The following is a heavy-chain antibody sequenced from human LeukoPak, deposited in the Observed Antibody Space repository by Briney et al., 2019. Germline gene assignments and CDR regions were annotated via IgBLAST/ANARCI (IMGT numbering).Heavy chain of an antibody. CDR1: RFTFSSYA. CDR3: ERDFYDSSGYTGAFDI. D-gene: IGHD3-22*01. Sequence: GASLRLSCAASRFTFSSYAMSWVRQAPGKGLEWVSTIRDSGGSTYYADSVKGRFTISRDNSKNTLYLQMNSLRAEDTAVYCCERDFYDSSGYTGAFDIWGQGTMVTVSS. CDR2: IRDSGGST. J-gene: IGHJ3*02. V-gene: IGHV3-23*01.